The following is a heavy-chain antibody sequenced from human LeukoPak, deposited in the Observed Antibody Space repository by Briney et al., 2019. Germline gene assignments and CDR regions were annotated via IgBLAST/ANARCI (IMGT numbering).Heavy chain of an antibody. D-gene: IGHD4-17*01. J-gene: IGHJ4*02. CDR3: VRDENYGIYINFDF. V-gene: IGHV1-18*01. Sequence: GASVKVSCKASGDSFVLHGISWVRQAPGQGLEWMGWISTYDGNTEYAQNFQGRVSMTIDTSTSTAYMDLRSLRSDDTAVYFCVRDENYGIYINFDFWGQGTLVTVSS. CDR2: ISTYDGNT. CDR1: GDSFVLHG.